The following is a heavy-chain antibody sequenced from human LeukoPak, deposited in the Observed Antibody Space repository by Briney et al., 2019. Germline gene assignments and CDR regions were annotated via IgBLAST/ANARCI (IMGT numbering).Heavy chain of an antibody. Sequence: ASVRVSCKASGYPFTTYDINWVRQAPGQGLEWVAWMNPNSGGTVYAQKFQGRVTLARDTSIGTAYMELNSLRSEDTAVYYCARDPTQPSSIAANFDYWGQGTLVTVSS. CDR3: ARDPTQPSSIAANFDY. CDR2: MNPNSGGT. V-gene: IGHV1-8*01. J-gene: IGHJ4*02. D-gene: IGHD6-6*01. CDR1: GYPFTTYD.